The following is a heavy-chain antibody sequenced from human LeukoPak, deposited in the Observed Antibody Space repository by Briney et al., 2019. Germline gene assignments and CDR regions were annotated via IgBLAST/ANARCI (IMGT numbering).Heavy chain of an antibody. CDR2: MNPNSGNT. V-gene: IGHV1-8*03. Sequence: ASVKVSCKASGYTFTDYFMHWVRQAPGQGLEWMGWMNPNSGNTGYAQKFQGRVTITRNTSISTAYMELSSLRSEDTAVYYCARALNPGIAVAGRSLHDAFDIWGQGTMVTVSS. CDR1: GYTFTDYF. CDR3: ARALNPGIAVAGRSLHDAFDI. D-gene: IGHD6-19*01. J-gene: IGHJ3*02.